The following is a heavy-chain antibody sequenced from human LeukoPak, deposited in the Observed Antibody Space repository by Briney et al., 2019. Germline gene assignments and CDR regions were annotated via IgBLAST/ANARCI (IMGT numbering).Heavy chain of an antibody. Sequence: GGSLRLSCAASGFTLSSYGMHWVRQAAGKGLEWVAFIRYDGSNKYYADSVKGRFTISRDNSKNTLYLQMNSLRAEDTAVYYCAKDRPNIVVVPAATPLDYWGQGTLVTVSS. V-gene: IGHV3-30*02. CDR3: AKDRPNIVVVPAATPLDY. CDR2: IRYDGSNK. J-gene: IGHJ4*02. D-gene: IGHD2-2*01. CDR1: GFTLSSYG.